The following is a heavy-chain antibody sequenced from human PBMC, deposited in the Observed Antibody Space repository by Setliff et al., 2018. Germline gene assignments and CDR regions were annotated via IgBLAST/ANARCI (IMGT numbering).Heavy chain of an antibody. V-gene: IGHV4-34*01. D-gene: IGHD3-16*01. CDR3: RVWVDRMEVDS. Sequence: SETLSLTCAVYGASFSGTYCSWIRQSPGKGLEWIGEINHTGSPNWIGEINHSRSPNYNPSLKSPVTMPVDTSKNQYALRLTSVTAADAAVYYGRVWVDRMEVDSWAQGTLVTVSS. CDR1: GASFSGTY. J-gene: IGHJ4*02. CDR2: INHSRSP.